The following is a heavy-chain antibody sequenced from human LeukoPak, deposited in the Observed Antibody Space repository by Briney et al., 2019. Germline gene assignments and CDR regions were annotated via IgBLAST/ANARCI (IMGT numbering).Heavy chain of an antibody. V-gene: IGHV1-2*02. D-gene: IGHD3-9*01. CDR2: INPNSGGT. CDR1: GYTFTGSY. J-gene: IGHJ4*02. Sequence: ASVKVSCEASGYTFTGSYMHWVRQAPGQGLEWMGWINPNSGGTNYAQNFQGRVTMTRDTSISTAYMELSRLTSDDTAVYYCARDRSELRFFDWFLDFWGQGTLVTVSP. CDR3: ARDRSELRFFDWFLDF.